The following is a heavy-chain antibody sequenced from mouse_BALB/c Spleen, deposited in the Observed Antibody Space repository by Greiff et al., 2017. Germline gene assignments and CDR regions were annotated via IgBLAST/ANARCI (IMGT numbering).Heavy chain of an antibody. CDR2: INPNNGGT. CDR1: GYTFTDYN. V-gene: IGHV1-18*01. D-gene: IGHD2-10*01. CDR3: ARKAYYGKGWFAY. J-gene: IGHJ3*01. Sequence: VQLKESGPELVKPGASVKIPCKASGYTFTDYNMDWVKQSHGKSLEWIGDINPNNGGTIYNQKFKGKATLTVDKSSSTAYMELRSLTSEDTAVYYCARKAYYGKGWFAYWGQGTLVTVSA.